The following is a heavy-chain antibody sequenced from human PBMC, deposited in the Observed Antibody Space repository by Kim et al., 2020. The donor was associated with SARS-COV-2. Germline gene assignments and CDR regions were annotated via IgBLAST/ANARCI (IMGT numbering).Heavy chain of an antibody. D-gene: IGHD5-18*01. J-gene: IGHJ6*02. V-gene: IGHV3-30*18. Sequence: GGSLRLSCAASGFTFSSYGMHWVRQAPGKGLEWVAVISYDGSNKYYADSVKGRFTISRDNSKNTLYLQMNSLRAEDTAVYYCAKDVDTAMTAYYYYGMDVWGQGTTVTVSS. CDR2: ISYDGSNK. CDR3: AKDVDTAMTAYYYYGMDV. CDR1: GFTFSSYG.